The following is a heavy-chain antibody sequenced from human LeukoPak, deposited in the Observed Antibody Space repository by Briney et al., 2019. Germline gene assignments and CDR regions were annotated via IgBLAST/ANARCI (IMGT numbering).Heavy chain of an antibody. Sequence: GGSLRLSCAASGFSFSSYAMNWVRQAPGEGLEWVSAITGSGDSTYYADSVKGRFTISRDNSKYTLYLQMNSLRAEDTAVYYCAKAPYSGGWRDFDSWGQETLVTVSS. CDR2: ITGSGDST. CDR1: GFSFSSYA. V-gene: IGHV3-23*01. J-gene: IGHJ4*02. D-gene: IGHD6-19*01. CDR3: AKAPYSGGWRDFDS.